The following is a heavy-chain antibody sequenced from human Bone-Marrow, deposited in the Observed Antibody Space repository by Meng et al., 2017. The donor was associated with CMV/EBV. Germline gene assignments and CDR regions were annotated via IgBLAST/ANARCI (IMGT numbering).Heavy chain of an antibody. CDR2: IIPIVDIA. CDR1: GGTFNNYA. V-gene: IGHV1-69*10. J-gene: IGHJ6*02. Sequence: SVKVSCKASGGTFNNYAVSWVRQAPGQGLEWMGGIIPIVDIANFAQKFQGRVTIAADKYTSTAHMELSSLRYEDTAVYYCARDYGSYYGMDVWGQGTTVTVSS. D-gene: IGHD1-26*01. CDR3: ARDYGSYYGMDV.